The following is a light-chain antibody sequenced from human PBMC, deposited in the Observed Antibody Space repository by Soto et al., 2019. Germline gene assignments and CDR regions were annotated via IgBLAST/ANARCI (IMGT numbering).Light chain of an antibody. Sequence: EVVLTQSPGTLSLSPGERATLSCRASQSVSNNYLAWYQQKPGQPPRLLIFGSSDRATGIPDRFSGSGSGTDFTLTISRLEPEDFAVYYCQQYGSSPPYTFGQGTTLEIK. CDR3: QQYGSSPPYT. CDR2: GSS. J-gene: IGKJ2*01. V-gene: IGKV3-20*01. CDR1: QSVSNNY.